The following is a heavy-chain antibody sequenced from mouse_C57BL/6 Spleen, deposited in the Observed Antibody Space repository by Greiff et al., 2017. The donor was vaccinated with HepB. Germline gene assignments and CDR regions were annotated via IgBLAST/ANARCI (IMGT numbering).Heavy chain of an antibody. J-gene: IGHJ3*01. V-gene: IGHV5-4*03. CDR3: ARADYGNYAWFAY. D-gene: IGHD2-1*01. CDR2: ISDGGSYT. Sequence: EVMLVESGGGLVKPGGSLKLSCAASGFTFSSYAMSWVRQTPEKRLEWVATISDGGSYTYYPDNVKGRFTISRDNAKNNLYLQMSHLKSEDTAMYYCARADYGNYAWFAYWGQGTLVTVSA. CDR1: GFTFSSYA.